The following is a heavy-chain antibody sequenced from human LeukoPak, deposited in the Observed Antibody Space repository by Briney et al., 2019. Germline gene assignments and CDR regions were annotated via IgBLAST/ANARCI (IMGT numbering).Heavy chain of an antibody. Sequence: SSETLSLTCTVSGGSISSYYWSWIRQPPGKGLEWIGYIYYSGSTNYNPSLKSRVTISVDTSKNQFSLQLSSVTAADTAVYYCARAIEQQLVLNWFDPWGQGTLVTVSS. J-gene: IGHJ5*02. CDR1: GGSISSYY. D-gene: IGHD6-13*01. CDR3: ARAIEQQLVLNWFDP. CDR2: IYYSGST. V-gene: IGHV4-59*01.